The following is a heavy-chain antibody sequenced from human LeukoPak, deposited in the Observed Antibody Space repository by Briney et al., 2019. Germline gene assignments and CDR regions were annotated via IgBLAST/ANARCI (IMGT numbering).Heavy chain of an antibody. V-gene: IGHV3-33*01. Sequence: GGSLRLPCAASGFTFSSYGMHWVRQAPGKGLEWVAVIWYDGSNKYYADSVKGRFTISRDNSKNTLYLQMNSLRAEDSAVYYCARVLEPGHCFDYWGQGALVTVSS. CDR3: ARVLEPGHCFDY. CDR2: IWYDGSNK. D-gene: IGHD1-1*01. CDR1: GFTFSSYG. J-gene: IGHJ4*02.